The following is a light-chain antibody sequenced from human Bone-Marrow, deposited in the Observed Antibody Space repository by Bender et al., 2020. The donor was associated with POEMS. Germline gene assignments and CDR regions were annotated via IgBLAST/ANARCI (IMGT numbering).Light chain of an antibody. CDR1: NSDVGFSNR. Sequence: QSVLTQPPSVSGSPGQSITISCSGTNSDVGFSNRVSWYQQHPGKAHKLLIYEVTQRPSGVSNRFSGSKSGNTASLTISGLQADDEADYYCFSYTASNTDVFGTGTKVTVL. V-gene: IGLV2-14*02. CDR3: FSYTASNTDV. J-gene: IGLJ1*01. CDR2: EVT.